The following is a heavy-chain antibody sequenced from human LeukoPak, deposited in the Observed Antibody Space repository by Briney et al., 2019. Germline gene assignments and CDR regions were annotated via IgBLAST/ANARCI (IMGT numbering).Heavy chain of an antibody. J-gene: IGHJ5*02. CDR1: EFTFSDYY. CDR3: AKGLIGGRPGWFDP. D-gene: IGHD3-22*01. Sequence: GGSLRLSCAASEFTFSDYYMSWIRQAPGKGLEWVSYISSGGSGIYYADSVKGRFTISRDNSKNTLYLQMNSLRAEDTAVYYCAKGLIGGRPGWFDPWGQGTLVTVSS. V-gene: IGHV3-11*04. CDR2: ISSGGSGI.